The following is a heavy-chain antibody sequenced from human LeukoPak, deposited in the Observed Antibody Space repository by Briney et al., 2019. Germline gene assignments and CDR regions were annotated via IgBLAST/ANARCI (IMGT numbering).Heavy chain of an antibody. V-gene: IGHV3-74*01. Sequence: GGSLRLSCVASGFTFSSYWMHWVRQDPRKGLVWVSRINGDGRNINYADSVRGRFTISRDNAKNTLYLQMNSLRAEDTAVYYCARDLRDYSSGRYAFDIWGQGTMVTVSS. CDR1: GFTFSSYW. J-gene: IGHJ3*02. D-gene: IGHD6-19*01. CDR2: INGDGRNI. CDR3: ARDLRDYSSGRYAFDI.